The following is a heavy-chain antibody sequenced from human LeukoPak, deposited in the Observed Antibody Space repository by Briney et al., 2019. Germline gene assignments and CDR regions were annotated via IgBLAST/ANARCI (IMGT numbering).Heavy chain of an antibody. J-gene: IGHJ4*02. CDR3: AGPYDTTDHAFDY. CDR2: IRTKGNNYAT. V-gene: IGHV3-73*01. CDR1: GFTFGGSA. Sequence: GGSLRLSCAASGFTFGGSAMHWVRQASGKGPEWVGRIRTKGNNYATAYAASVKGRFTISRDDSKNTAYLQMNSLKTEDTAVYYCAGPYDTTDHAFDYSGRGTLVTVSS. D-gene: IGHD2/OR15-2a*01.